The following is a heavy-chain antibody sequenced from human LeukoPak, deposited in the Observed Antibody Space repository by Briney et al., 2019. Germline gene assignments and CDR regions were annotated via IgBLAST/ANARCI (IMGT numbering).Heavy chain of an antibody. J-gene: IGHJ5*02. CDR1: GGTFSSYA. Sequence: SVKVSCKASGGTFSSYAISWERQAPGQGLEWMGGIIPIFGTANYAQKFQGRVTITADESTSTAYMELSSLRSEDTAVYYCAAWGDDYRNWFDPWGQGTLVTVSS. V-gene: IGHV1-69*13. D-gene: IGHD4-11*01. CDR3: AAWGDDYRNWFDP. CDR2: IIPIFGTA.